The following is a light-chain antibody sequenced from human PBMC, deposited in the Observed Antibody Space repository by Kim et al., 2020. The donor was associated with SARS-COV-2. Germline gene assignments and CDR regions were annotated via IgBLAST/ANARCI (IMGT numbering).Light chain of an antibody. V-gene: IGLV3-1*01. CDR1: RLGHKF. CDR2: QDT. CDR3: QVWDSTTTV. J-gene: IGLJ2*01. Sequence: GSPGHPASITCSGERLGHKFFFWYRHKTGQSPEVVIYQDTQRPSGIPERFSGSNSGNSATLTISGTQAVDEADYYCQVWDSTTTVFGGGTQLTVL.